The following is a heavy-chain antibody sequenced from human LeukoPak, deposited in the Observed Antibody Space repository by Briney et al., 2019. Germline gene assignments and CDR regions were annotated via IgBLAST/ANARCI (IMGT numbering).Heavy chain of an antibody. V-gene: IGHV3-53*05. J-gene: IGHJ6*03. CDR3: ARDQDYYYYYYMDV. Sequence: SGGSLRLSCAASGFTVSRNYMSWVRQAPGKGLEWVSVTYSGGTTYYADSVKGRFTISRDNSKNTLYLQMNSLRSEDTVVYYCARDQDYYYYYYMDVWGKGTTVTVSS. CDR1: GFTVSRNY. CDR2: TYSGGTT.